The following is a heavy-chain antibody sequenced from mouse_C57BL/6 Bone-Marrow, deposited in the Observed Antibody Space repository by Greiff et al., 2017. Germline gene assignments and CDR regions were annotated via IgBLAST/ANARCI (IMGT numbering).Heavy chain of an antibody. V-gene: IGHV5-4*03. Sequence: EVKLVESGGGLVKPGGSLKLSCAASGFTFSSYAMSWVRQTPEKRLEWVATISDGGSYTYYPDNVKGRFTISRDNAKNNLYLQMSHLKSEDTAMYYYALSRWLPFAYWGQGTLVTVSA. CDR2: ISDGGSYT. J-gene: IGHJ3*01. CDR3: ALSRWLPFAY. CDR1: GFTFSSYA. D-gene: IGHD2-3*01.